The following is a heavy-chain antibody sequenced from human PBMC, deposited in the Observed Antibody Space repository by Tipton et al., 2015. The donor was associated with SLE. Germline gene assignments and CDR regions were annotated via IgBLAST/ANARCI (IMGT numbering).Heavy chain of an antibody. CDR2: IFNSGST. CDR1: GDSVSSHW. J-gene: IGHJ6*03. V-gene: IGHV4-4*09. CDR3: ARGPYNWNPFYYYYMDV. Sequence: PGLVKPSGTLSLTCSVSGDSVSSHWWSWIRQPPGKGLEWIGHIFNSGSTYYNPSLKSRVTISVETSKSQFSLKVTSVTAADTAVYYCARGPYNWNPFYYYYMDVWGKGTTVTVSS. D-gene: IGHD1-20*01.